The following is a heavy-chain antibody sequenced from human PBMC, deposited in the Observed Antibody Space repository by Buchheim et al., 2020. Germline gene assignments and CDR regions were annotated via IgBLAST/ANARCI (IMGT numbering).Heavy chain of an antibody. V-gene: IGHV3-48*01. J-gene: IGHJ4*02. D-gene: IGHD6-19*01. Sequence: EVQLVESGGGLVQPGGSLRLSCAASGFSFSSYTTNWVRQAPGKGLEWVSYIGSSGSAKYYADSVKGGFTISRDNANNSLYLQMNSLRVEDTAVYYCARSRTAGTYYFDYWGQGAL. CDR3: ARSRTAGTYYFDY. CDR2: IGSSGSAK. CDR1: GFSFSSYT.